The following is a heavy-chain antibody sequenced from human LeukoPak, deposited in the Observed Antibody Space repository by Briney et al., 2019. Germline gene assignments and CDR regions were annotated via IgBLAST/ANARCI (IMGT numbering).Heavy chain of an antibody. Sequence: GGSLRLSCAASGFTFSSYSMNWVRQAPGKGLEWVSSISSSSSYIYYADSVKGRFTISRDNAKNSLYLQMNSLRAEDTAVYYCARPYSSSWYGWFDPWGQGTLVTVSS. J-gene: IGHJ5*02. CDR1: GFTFSSYS. V-gene: IGHV3-21*01. D-gene: IGHD6-13*01. CDR3: ARPYSSSWYGWFDP. CDR2: ISSSSSYI.